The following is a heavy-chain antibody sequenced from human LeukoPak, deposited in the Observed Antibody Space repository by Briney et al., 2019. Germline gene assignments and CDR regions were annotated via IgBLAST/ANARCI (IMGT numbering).Heavy chain of an antibody. V-gene: IGHV4-39*07. CDR3: ARAYYYYYYMDV. CDR2: IYYRGST. J-gene: IGHJ6*03. CDR1: GGSISSSSYY. Sequence: SETLSLTCTVSGGSISSSSYYWGWIRQPPGKGLEWIGNIYYRGSTYYNPSLKSRVTILVDTSKNQFSLKLSSVTAADTAVYYCARAYYYYYYMDVWGKGTTVTVSS.